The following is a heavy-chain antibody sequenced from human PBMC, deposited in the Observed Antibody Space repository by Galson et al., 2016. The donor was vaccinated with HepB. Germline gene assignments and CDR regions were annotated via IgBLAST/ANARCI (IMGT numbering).Heavy chain of an antibody. J-gene: IGHJ4*02. CDR2: IDPIDSYT. D-gene: IGHD5-18*01. V-gene: IGHV5-10-1*01. CDR3: TRLQSIGYYV. CDR1: GYSFTNYF. Sequence: QSGAEVKKPGESLRISCKGSGYSFTNYFITWVRQVPGQGLEWMGRIDPIDSYTNYSPSFQGHVTISTDKSINTAYLQWSSLKASDTAIYFCTRLQSIGYYVWGQGTQVTVSS.